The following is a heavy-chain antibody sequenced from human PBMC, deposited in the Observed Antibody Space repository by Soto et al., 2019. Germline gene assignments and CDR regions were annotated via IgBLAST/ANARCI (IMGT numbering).Heavy chain of an antibody. D-gene: IGHD2-2*01. Sequence: QVQLVQSGAEVKKPGASVKVSCKASGYTFTNYAMHWVRQAPGQRPEWMGWINAGNGNTKFSQRFQGGGTITRDTSANIAYMELSSLTCEDTAVYYRARAGFCSTTSCSDAFDIWGQGTMVTVSS. CDR1: GYTFTNYA. V-gene: IGHV1-3*01. CDR3: ARAGFCSTTSCSDAFDI. J-gene: IGHJ3*02. CDR2: INAGNGNT.